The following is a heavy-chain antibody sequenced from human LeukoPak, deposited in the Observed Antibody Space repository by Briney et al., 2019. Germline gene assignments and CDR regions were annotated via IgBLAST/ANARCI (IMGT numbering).Heavy chain of an antibody. D-gene: IGHD6-13*01. J-gene: IGHJ4*02. V-gene: IGHV3-9*01. CDR1: GFTFDDYA. CDR2: IGWNSGGI. Sequence: PGRSLRLSCAASGFTFDDYAMHWVRQAPGKGLEWVSGIGWNSGGIVYADSVKGRFTISRDNAENSLYLQMNSLGAEDTAFYYCVKVTAAGFVDHWGQGTLVTVSS. CDR3: VKVTAAGFVDH.